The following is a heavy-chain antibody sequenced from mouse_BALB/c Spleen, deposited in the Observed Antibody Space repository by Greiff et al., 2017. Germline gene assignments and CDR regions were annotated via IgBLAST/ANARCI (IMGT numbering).Heavy chain of an antibody. CDR3: ARHGGYGNYEGGFFAY. D-gene: IGHD2-1*01. J-gene: IGHJ3*01. CDR1: GFTFSSYG. V-gene: IGHV5-6*01. CDR2: ISSGGSYT. Sequence: EVQGVESGGDLVKPGGSLKLSCAASGFTFSSYGMSWVRQTPDKRLEWVATISSGGSYTYYPDSVKGRFTISRDNAKNTLYLQMSSLKSEDTAMYYCARHGGYGNYEGGFFAYWGQGTLVTVSA.